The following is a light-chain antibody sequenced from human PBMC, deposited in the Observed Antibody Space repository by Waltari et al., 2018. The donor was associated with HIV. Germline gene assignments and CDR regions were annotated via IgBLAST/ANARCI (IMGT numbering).Light chain of an antibody. V-gene: IGLV2-14*01. CDR3: SSYTSRSVV. Sequence: QSAMTEPPSGSGSPGHSITITCTETSSDVGGYNYDSWYQQHPGKAPKLMIYEGSNRPSGVSNRCSGSKSGNTASLTISGLQAEDEADYYCSSYTSRSVVFGGGTKLTVL. CDR2: EGS. CDR1: SSDVGGYNY. J-gene: IGLJ2*01.